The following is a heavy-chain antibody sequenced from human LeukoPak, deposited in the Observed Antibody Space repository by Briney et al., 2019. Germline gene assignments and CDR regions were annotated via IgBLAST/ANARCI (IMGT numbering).Heavy chain of an antibody. Sequence: PGRSLRLSCTASGFTSGDYAMSWVRQALRKGVECVGFIRSKAHGGTTEYAASVKGRFTISRDDSKSIAYLQMNSLKTEDTAVYYCTGLYYFDASALGYWGQGTLVTVSS. D-gene: IGHD3-22*01. CDR2: IRSKAHGGTT. CDR3: TGLYYFDASALGY. J-gene: IGHJ4*02. CDR1: GFTSGDYA. V-gene: IGHV3-49*04.